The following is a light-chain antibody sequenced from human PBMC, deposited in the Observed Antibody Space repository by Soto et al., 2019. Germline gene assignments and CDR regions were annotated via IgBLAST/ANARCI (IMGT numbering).Light chain of an antibody. CDR2: AAS. CDR1: QSISWD. CDR3: QQSYSTPQNT. V-gene: IGKV1-39*01. Sequence: DIQMTQSPSSLSASVGDRVTITCRASQSISWDLKWYQQKPGKAPKLLIYAASSLQSGVPSRFSGSGSGTDFTLTISSLQPEDFATYYCQQSYSTPQNTFGQGTKLEIK. J-gene: IGKJ2*01.